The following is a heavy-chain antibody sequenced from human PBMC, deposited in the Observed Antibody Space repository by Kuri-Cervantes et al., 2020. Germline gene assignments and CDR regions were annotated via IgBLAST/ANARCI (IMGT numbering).Heavy chain of an antibody. D-gene: IGHD3-22*01. Sequence: ASVKVSCKASGYTFTSYAMHWVRQAPGQRLEWMGWSNAGNGNTKYSQEFQGRVTITRDTSTSTAYMELRSLRSDDTAVYYCARGMGENYYDSSGYYDYWGQGTLVTVSS. CDR1: GYTFTSYA. CDR3: ARGMGENYYDSSGYYDY. J-gene: IGHJ4*02. CDR2: SNAGNGNT. V-gene: IGHV1-3*02.